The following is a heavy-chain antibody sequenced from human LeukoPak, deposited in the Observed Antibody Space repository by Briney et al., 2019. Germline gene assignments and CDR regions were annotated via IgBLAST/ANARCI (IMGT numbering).Heavy chain of an antibody. J-gene: IGHJ4*02. CDR1: GFTFSSYA. Sequence: GGSLRLSCAASGFTFSSYAMSWVRQAPGKGLEWVSAISGSGGSTYYADSVKGRFIISRDNSKNTLYLQMNSLRAEDTAVYYCAKAPHFIAVAGTNYYFDYWGQGTLVTVSS. CDR2: ISGSGGST. CDR3: AKAPHFIAVAGTNYYFDY. D-gene: IGHD6-19*01. V-gene: IGHV3-23*01.